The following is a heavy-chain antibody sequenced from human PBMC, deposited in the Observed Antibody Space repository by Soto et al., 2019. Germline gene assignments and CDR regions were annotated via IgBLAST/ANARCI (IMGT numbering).Heavy chain of an antibody. D-gene: IGHD1-1*01. J-gene: IGHJ6*02. CDR1: GDSISSADYY. CDR2: IFYSGTT. Sequence: SDTLSLTCTVSGDSISSADYYWSWIRQTPGKGLEWIGHIFYSGTTYYNPSLKSRLTISVDTSKNHFSLRLTSVTAADTAVYYCARDLWVEPELYYYGMDVWGQGTTVTVSS. CDR3: ARDLWVEPELYYYGMDV. V-gene: IGHV4-30-4*02.